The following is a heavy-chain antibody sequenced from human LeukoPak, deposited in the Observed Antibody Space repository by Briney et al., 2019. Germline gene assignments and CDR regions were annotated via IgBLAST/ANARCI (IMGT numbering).Heavy chain of an antibody. D-gene: IGHD6-19*01. V-gene: IGHV1-46*01. CDR3: AVRGAVAAHFDY. CDR1: GYTFTGYY. CDR2: INPSGGST. J-gene: IGHJ4*02. Sequence: ASVKVSCKASGYTFTGYYMHWVRQAPGQGLEWMGIINPSGGSTSYAQKFQGRVTMTRDTSTSTVYMELSSLRSEDTAVYYCAVRGAVAAHFDYWGQGTLVTVSS.